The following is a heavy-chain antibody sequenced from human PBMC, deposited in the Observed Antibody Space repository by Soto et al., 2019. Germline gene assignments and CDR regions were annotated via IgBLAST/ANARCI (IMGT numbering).Heavy chain of an antibody. CDR1: GFTFSSYG. CDR2: IAYDGSNK. Sequence: QVQLEEPGGGVVQPGRSLRLSCAVSGFTFSSYGIHWVRQATGKGLERVEVIAYDGSNKYYAASVKDRFTIYRDNSKNTRDLQLNSMRAEDTAVYYCAKGQLRYCDWLVSYAVSSDYMDVWGKGTTVTVSS. D-gene: IGHD3-9*01. V-gene: IGHV3-30*18. CDR3: AKGQLRYCDWLVSYAVSSDYMDV. J-gene: IGHJ6*03.